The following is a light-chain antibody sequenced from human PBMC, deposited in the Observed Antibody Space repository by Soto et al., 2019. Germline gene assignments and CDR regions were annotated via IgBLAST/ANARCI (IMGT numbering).Light chain of an antibody. CDR3: QQYADSPVT. CDR2: RTL. V-gene: IGKV3-20*01. J-gene: IGKJ4*01. CDR1: QTVRNGY. Sequence: EIVLTQSPGFLSVSPGERATLSCRASQTVRNGYLAWYQHKAGQAPRLLIYRTLSRAAGIPDRFSGSWSGTDFTLTISRLEPEDFAVYFCQQYADSPVTFGGGTKVEIK.